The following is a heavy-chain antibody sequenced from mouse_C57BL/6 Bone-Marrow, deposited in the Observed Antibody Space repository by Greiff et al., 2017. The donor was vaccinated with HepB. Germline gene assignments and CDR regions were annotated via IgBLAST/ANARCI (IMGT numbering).Heavy chain of an antibody. CDR2: IDPSDSYT. J-gene: IGHJ3*01. CDR3: APNWDLFAY. CDR1: GYTFTSYW. V-gene: IGHV1-59*01. Sequence: QVQLQQPGAELVRPGTSVKLSCKASGYTFTSYWMHWVKQRPGQGLEWIGVIDPSDSYTNYNQKFKGKATLTVDTSSSTAYMQLSSLTSEDSAVYYCAPNWDLFAYWGQGTLVTVSA. D-gene: IGHD4-1*01.